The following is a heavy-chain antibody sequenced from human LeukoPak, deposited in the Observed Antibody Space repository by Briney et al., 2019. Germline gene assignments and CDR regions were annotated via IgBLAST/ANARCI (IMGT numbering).Heavy chain of an antibody. CDR1: GFTFSYYY. D-gene: IGHD3-10*01. CDR2: ISSSSSYT. CDR3: ARDYYGSGSYSD. Sequence: GASLRLSCAASGFTFSYYYMSWIRQAPGKGLEWVSYISSSSSYTNYADSVKGRFTISRDNAKNSLYLQMNSLRAEDTAVYYCARDYYGSGSYSDWGQGTLVTVSS. V-gene: IGHV3-11*06. J-gene: IGHJ4*02.